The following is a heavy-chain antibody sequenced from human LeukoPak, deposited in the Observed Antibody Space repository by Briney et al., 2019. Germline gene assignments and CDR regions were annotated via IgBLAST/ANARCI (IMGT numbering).Heavy chain of an antibody. CDR2: ISAYNGNT. CDR3: ARGLMSQVFLPLTMVRGVRGYYFDY. CDR1: GYTFTSYG. D-gene: IGHD3-10*01. V-gene: IGHV1-18*01. J-gene: IGHJ4*02. Sequence: ASVKVSCKASGYTFTSYGISWVRQAPGQGLEWMGWISAYNGNTNYAQKLQGRVTMTTDTSTSTAYMELRSLRSDDTAVYYCARGLMSQVFLPLTMVRGVRGYYFDYWGQGTLVTVSS.